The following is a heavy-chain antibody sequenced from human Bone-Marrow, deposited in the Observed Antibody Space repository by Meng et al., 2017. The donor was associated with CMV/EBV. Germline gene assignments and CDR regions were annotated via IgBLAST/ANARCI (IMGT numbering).Heavy chain of an antibody. CDR3: ARHEVKSVREQQLVFDY. J-gene: IGHJ4*02. D-gene: IGHD6-13*01. Sequence: GESLKISCAASGFTFSSYEMNWVRQAPGKGLEWVSYISSSGSTIYYADSVKGRFTISRDNAKNSLYLQMHSLSAEDSAVYYCARHEVKSVREQQLVFDYWGQGALVTVSS. CDR1: GFTFSSYE. CDR2: ISSSGSTI. V-gene: IGHV3-48*03.